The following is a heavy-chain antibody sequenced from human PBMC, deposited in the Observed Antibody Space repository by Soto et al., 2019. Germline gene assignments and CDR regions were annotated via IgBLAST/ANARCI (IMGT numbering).Heavy chain of an antibody. V-gene: IGHV4-59*01. Sequence: SDTLSLTCTVSGGSISSYYWSWIRQPPGKGLEWIGYIYYSGSTNYNPSLNSRVTISVDTSKNQFSLKLSSVTAADTAVYYCARATGRYSSGEGWFDRWGQGTLVTVSS. CDR3: ARATGRYSSGEGWFDR. D-gene: IGHD6-19*01. CDR1: GGSISSYY. J-gene: IGHJ5*02. CDR2: IYYSGST.